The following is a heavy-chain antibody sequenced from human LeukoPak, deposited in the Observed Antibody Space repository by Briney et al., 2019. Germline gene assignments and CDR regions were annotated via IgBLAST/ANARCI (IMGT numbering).Heavy chain of an antibody. Sequence: GGSLRLSCAASGFTFSNYALGWVRQAPGKGLEWVSGVDGGGPNTLYADSVKGRFTISRANSKSILYLQMNSLRAEDTAVYYCARDPRVGVTAAGFFHHWGQGTLVTVSS. CDR1: GFTFSNYA. J-gene: IGHJ1*01. V-gene: IGHV3-23*01. D-gene: IGHD1-26*01. CDR3: ARDPRVGVTAAGFFHH. CDR2: VDGGGPNT.